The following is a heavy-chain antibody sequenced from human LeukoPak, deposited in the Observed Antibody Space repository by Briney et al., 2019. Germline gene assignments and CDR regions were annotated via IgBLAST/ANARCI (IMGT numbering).Heavy chain of an antibody. D-gene: IGHD2-8*01. CDR2: ISAYNGNT. CDR3: ARESRTYGYFDY. J-gene: IGHJ4*02. Sequence: ASVKVSCKASGYTFTSYGISWMRQAPGQGLEWMGWISAYNGNTNYAQKLQGRVTMTTDTSTSTAYMELRSLRSDDTAVYYCARESRTYGYFDYWGQGTLVTVSS. CDR1: GYTFTSYG. V-gene: IGHV1-18*01.